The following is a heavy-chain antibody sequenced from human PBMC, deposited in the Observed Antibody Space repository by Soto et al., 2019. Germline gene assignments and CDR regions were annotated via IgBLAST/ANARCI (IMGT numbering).Heavy chain of an antibody. V-gene: IGHV4-30-2*01. CDR3: ARVPGL. Sequence: QLQLQESGSGLVKPSQTLSLTCAVSGGSISSGGYSWSWIRQPPGKGLEWIGYIYHSGSTYYNPSLTSHHTISVYRAKNQYSLKLSSVTAADTAVYYCARVPGLWGRGTLVTVSS. CDR1: GGSISSGGYS. J-gene: IGHJ2*01. CDR2: IYHSGST.